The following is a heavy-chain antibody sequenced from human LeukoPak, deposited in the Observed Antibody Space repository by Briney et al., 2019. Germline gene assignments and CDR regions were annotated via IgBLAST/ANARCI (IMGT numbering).Heavy chain of an antibody. CDR3: ARDWGDIVVVPAADAFDI. Sequence: GGSLRLSCAASGFTYSSYWMRWVRQAPGKGLEWVANIKQDGSEKYYVESVKGRFTISRDNAKNSLYLQMNSLRAEDTAVYYCARDWGDIVVVPAADAFDIWGQGTMVTVSS. CDR2: IKQDGSEK. V-gene: IGHV3-7*01. CDR1: GFTYSSYW. D-gene: IGHD2-2*01. J-gene: IGHJ3*02.